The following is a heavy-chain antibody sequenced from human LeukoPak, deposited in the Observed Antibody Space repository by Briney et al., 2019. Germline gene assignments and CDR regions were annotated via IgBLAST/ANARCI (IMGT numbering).Heavy chain of an antibody. J-gene: IGHJ5*02. D-gene: IGHD6-19*01. V-gene: IGHV3-21*01. Sequence: GGSLRLSCAASGFTLSRYMKNWVRQAPGKGLEWVSSISTSSSYIYYADSVKGRFTISRDNAKNSPFLQMNSLRAEDTAVYYCARDGSGWSNWFDPWGQGTLVTVSS. CDR3: ARDGSGWSNWFDP. CDR2: ISTSSSYI. CDR1: GFTLSRYM.